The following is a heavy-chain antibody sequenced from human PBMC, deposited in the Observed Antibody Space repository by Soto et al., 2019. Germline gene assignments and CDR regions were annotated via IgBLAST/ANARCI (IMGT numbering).Heavy chain of an antibody. CDR1: GFTFSSYS. CDR2: ISSSSSTI. D-gene: IGHD5-18*01. CDR3: ARGGYSYGKPNNWFDP. J-gene: IGHJ5*02. V-gene: IGHV3-48*01. Sequence: GGSLRLSCAASGFTFSSYSMNWVRQAPGKGLEWVSYISSSSSTIYYADSVKGRFTISRDNAKNSLYLQMNSLRAEDTAVYYCARGGYSYGKPNNWFDPWGQGTLVTVSS.